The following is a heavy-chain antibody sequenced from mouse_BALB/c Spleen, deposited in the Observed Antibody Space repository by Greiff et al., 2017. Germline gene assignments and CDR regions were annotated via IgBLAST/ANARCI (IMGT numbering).Heavy chain of an antibody. V-gene: IGHV3-2*02. CDR2: ISYSGST. J-gene: IGHJ1*01. Sequence: VQLQQSGPGLVKPSQSLSLTCTVTGYSITSDYAWNWIRQFPGNKLEWMGYISYSGSTSYNPSLKSRISITRDTSKNQFFLQLNSVTTEDTATYYCARCRYDGDWYFDVWGAGTTVTVSS. D-gene: IGHD2-14*01. CDR3: ARCRYDGDWYFDV. CDR1: GYSITSDYA.